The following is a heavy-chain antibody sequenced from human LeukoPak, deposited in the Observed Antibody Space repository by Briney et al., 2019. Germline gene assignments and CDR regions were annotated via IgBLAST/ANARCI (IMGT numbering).Heavy chain of an antibody. CDR2: ITSSGNTM. CDR3: ARLPSRLWFHP. J-gene: IGHJ5*02. V-gene: IGHV3-48*03. CDR1: GFTFSSYE. Sequence: GGSLRLSCAASGFTFSSYEMNWVRQAPGKGLEWVSFITSSGNTMYYADSVKGRFTISRDNAKNSLYLQMNSLRADDTAVYYCARLPSRLWFHPWGQKTRVRVFS. D-gene: IGHD2-2*01.